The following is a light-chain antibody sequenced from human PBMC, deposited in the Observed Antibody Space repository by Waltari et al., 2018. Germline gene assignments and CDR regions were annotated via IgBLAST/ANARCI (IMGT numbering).Light chain of an antibody. CDR3: QQGYNTPLT. CDR2: SAS. CDR1: QGISSW. Sequence: DIQMTQSPSSLSASVGDKVTITCRASQGISSWLAWYQQKPGKAPKLLIYSASTLQTGVPPRFSGSGSWTHYTLTINSLQSEDFATYYCQQGYNTPLTFGGGTKVEIK. J-gene: IGKJ4*01. V-gene: IGKV1-12*01.